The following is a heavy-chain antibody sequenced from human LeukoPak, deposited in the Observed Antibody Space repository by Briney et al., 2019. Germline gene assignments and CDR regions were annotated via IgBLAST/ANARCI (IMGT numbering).Heavy chain of an antibody. CDR2: IWYGGSNK. Sequence: GRSLRLSCAASGFTFSSYGMHWVRQAPGKGLEWVAVIWYGGSNKYYADSVKGRFTISRDNSKNTLYLQMNSLRAEDTAVYYCAKGTIVVVPAAIRLFDYWGQGTLVTVSS. V-gene: IGHV3-33*08. CDR1: GFTFSSYG. J-gene: IGHJ4*02. D-gene: IGHD2-2*01. CDR3: AKGTIVVVPAAIRLFDY.